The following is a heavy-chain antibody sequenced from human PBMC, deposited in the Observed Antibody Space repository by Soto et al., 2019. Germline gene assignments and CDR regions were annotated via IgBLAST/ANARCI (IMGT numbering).Heavy chain of an antibody. V-gene: IGHV3-30*03. D-gene: IGHD3-3*01. J-gene: IGHJ4*02. CDR1: GFTFSDYA. CDR3: ARTYYDFWSGFSG. Sequence: GGSLRLSCAASGFTFSDYAMHWIRQPPGKGLEWVAIISYEGSEKYYSDSVKGRFTISRDNSKNTVYLQMNSVRGDDTAVYYCARTYYDFWSGFSGWGQGALVTVSS. CDR2: ISYEGSEK.